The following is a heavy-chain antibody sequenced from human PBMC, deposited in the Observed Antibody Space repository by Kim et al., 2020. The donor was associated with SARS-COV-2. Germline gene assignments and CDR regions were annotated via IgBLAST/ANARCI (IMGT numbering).Heavy chain of an antibody. CDR3: ARGYGSGRPIFGL. J-gene: IGHJ5*02. CDR2: INTYTGNP. CDR1: GYTFTSYP. V-gene: IGHV7-4-1*02. D-gene: IGHD3-10*01. Sequence: ASGKVSCKASGYTFTSYPMNWVRQAPGQGLEWMGWINTYTGNPTYAQGFTGRFVFSLDTSVSTAYLQISSLKADDTAVYFCARGYGSGRPIFGLWGQGTLVTVSS.